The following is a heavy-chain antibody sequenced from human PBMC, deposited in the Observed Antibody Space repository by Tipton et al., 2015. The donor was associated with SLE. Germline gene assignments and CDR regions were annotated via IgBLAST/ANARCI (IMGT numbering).Heavy chain of an antibody. V-gene: IGHV4-4*02. Sequence: TLSLTCAVSGGSISSDNWWSWVRQPPGKGLEWIGEIYHSGSTNYNPSLKSRVTISVDKSKNQVSLKLSSVTAADTAVYHCTRVPRYNWNYIADWGQGTLVSVSS. CDR1: GGSISSDNW. D-gene: IGHD1-7*01. CDR3: TRVPRYNWNYIAD. J-gene: IGHJ4*02. CDR2: IYHSGST.